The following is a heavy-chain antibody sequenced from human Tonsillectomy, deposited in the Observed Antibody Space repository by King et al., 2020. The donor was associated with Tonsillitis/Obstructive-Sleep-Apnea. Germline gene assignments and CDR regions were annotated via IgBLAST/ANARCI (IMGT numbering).Heavy chain of an antibody. CDR1: GFTFSNYA. D-gene: IGHD4-17*01. V-gene: IGHV3-30-3*01. J-gene: IGHJ4*02. CDR3: ARDAFDYGDYDLVVPISFFDY. Sequence: VQLVESGGGVVQPGRSLRLSCAASGFTFSNYAMHWVRQAPGKGLEWVAVILHDGSNKYYADSVKGRFTISRDNSKNRLYLQMNSLRIEDTAVYYCARDAFDYGDYDLVVPISFFDYWGQGTLVTVSS. CDR2: ILHDGSNK.